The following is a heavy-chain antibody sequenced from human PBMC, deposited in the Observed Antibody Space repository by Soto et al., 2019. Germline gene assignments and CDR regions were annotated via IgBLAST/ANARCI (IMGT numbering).Heavy chain of an antibody. CDR1: GGSISSSSYY. CDR2: IYHSGST. Sequence: PSQTLSHTCTVSGGSISSSSYYRSCDSKPPGKGLEWIGYIYHSGSTNYNPSLESRVTMSVDTSKNQFSLKLSSVAAADTAVYYCARHTDIVSSTVYNWGQGILVTVSS. D-gene: IGHD5-12*01. V-gene: IGHV4-61*05. J-gene: IGHJ4*02. CDR3: ARHTDIVSSTVYN.